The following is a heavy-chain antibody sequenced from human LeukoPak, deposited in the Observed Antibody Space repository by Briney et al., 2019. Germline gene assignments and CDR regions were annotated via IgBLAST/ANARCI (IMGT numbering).Heavy chain of an antibody. D-gene: IGHD3-10*01. Sequence: GGSLRLSCAASGFTFSSYAMSWVRQAPGKGLEWVSAISGSGGSTYYADSVKGRFTISRDNSKNTLYLQMNSLRAEDTAVYHCAKGPGDYYGSGSYYNLFFDYWGQGTLVTVSS. CDR3: AKGPGDYYGSGSYYNLFFDY. J-gene: IGHJ4*02. CDR2: ISGSGGST. V-gene: IGHV3-23*01. CDR1: GFTFSSYA.